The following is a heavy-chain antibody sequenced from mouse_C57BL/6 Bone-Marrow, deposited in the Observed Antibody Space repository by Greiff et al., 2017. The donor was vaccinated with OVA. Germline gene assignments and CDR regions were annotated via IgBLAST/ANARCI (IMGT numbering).Heavy chain of an antibody. J-gene: IGHJ1*03. CDR2: IYPGDGDT. Sequence: VQLQASGAELVKPGASVKISCKASGYAFSSYWMNWVKQRPGNGLEWIGQIYPGDGDTNYNGKFKGKATLTADKSSSTAYMQLSSLTSEDSAVYFCARLDGYYYGSSSYWYFDVWGTGTTVTVSS. D-gene: IGHD1-1*01. V-gene: IGHV1-80*01. CDR3: ARLDGYYYGSSSYWYFDV. CDR1: GYAFSSYW.